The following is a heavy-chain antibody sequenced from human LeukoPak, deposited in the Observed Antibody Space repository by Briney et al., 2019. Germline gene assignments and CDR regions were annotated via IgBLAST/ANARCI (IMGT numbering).Heavy chain of an antibody. CDR3: ARDLRGYSYGQIDY. CDR1: GYTFTSYG. Sequence: ASVKISCKASGYTFTSYGISWVRQDPGQGREWMGWISAYNGNTNYAQKLQGRVTMTTDTSTSTAYMELRSLRSDDTAVYYCARDLRGYSYGQIDYWGQGTLVTVSS. CDR2: ISAYNGNT. J-gene: IGHJ4*02. V-gene: IGHV1-18*01. D-gene: IGHD5-18*01.